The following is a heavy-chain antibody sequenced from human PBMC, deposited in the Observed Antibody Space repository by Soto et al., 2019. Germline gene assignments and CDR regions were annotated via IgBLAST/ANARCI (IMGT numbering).Heavy chain of an antibody. V-gene: IGHV1-46*01. CDR1: GHALSHNY. CDR2: INPATAYT. Sequence: GASVKVSCKASGHALSHNYVHWVRQAPGQGLEWMGFINPATAYTVSAQKFQGRVTLTRDTSTTTFYMELSSLTSDDTAVYFCTKETGGFEFWGQGALVAVS. D-gene: IGHD1-1*01. J-gene: IGHJ4*02. CDR3: TKETGGFEF.